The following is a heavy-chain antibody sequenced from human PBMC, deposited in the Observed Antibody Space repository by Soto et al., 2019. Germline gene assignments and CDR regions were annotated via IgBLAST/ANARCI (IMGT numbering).Heavy chain of an antibody. CDR3: ARGAVVVPNGLIAGMDV. D-gene: IGHD2-15*01. J-gene: IGHJ6*02. V-gene: IGHV1-46*01. Sequence: ASVKVSCKPSGYSFSNFYVHWVRQAPGQGLEWMGIIDPSSGTTSYTQKYQERVTMTRDTSMSTVYMELSRLRSEDTAVYYCARGAVVVPNGLIAGMDVWGLGTTVTVS. CDR2: IDPSSGTT. CDR1: GYSFSNFY.